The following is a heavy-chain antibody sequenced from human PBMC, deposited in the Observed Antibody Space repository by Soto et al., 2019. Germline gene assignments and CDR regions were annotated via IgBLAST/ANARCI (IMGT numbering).Heavy chain of an antibody. CDR1: GGTFSSYA. V-gene: IGHV1-69*01. CDR2: IIPIFGTA. J-gene: IGHJ6*02. D-gene: IGHD6-25*01. Sequence: QVQLVQSGAEVKKPGSSVKVSCKASGGTFSSYAISWVRQAPGQGLEWMGGIIPIFGTANYAQKFQGRVTITADESTSTAYMELSSLRSEDTAGYYCARDRGLGYRISGAARYYYYGMDVWGQGTTVTVSS. CDR3: ARDRGLGYRISGAARYYYYGMDV.